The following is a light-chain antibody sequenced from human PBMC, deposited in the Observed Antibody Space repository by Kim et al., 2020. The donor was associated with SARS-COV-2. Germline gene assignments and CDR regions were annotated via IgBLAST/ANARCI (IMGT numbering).Light chain of an antibody. V-gene: IGLV3-25*03. CDR1: ALPKQY. CDR2: KDS. J-gene: IGLJ2*01. CDR3: QSADSSSTSVV. Sequence: SYELTQPPSVSVSPGQTARITCSGDALPKQYAYWYQQKPGQAPVLVIYKDSERPSGIPERFSGSSSGTTVTLTISGVKAEDEADYYCQSADSSSTSVVFGGGTQLTVL.